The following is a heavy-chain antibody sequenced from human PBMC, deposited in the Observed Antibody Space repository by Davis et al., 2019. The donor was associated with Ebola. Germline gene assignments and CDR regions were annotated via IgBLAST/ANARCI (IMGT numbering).Heavy chain of an antibody. D-gene: IGHD3-10*01. V-gene: IGHV5-51*01. CDR3: ARLYGPGHYLNWYFNL. Sequence: GESLKISCKGSGYSFTSYWIGWVRQMPGKGLEWMGIIYPSDSDTRYSPSFQGQGIISADKSTSTAYLQWNSLQASDTAVYYCARLYGPGHYLNWYFNLWGRGTLVTVSS. CDR2: IYPSDSDT. CDR1: GYSFTSYW. J-gene: IGHJ2*01.